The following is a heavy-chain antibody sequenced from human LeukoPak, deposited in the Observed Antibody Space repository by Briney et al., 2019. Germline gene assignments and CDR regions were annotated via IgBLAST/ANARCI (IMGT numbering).Heavy chain of an antibody. CDR2: FYGDGNT. CDR1: GLTVSSND. J-gene: IGHJ4*02. Sequence: QSGGSLRLSCAASGLTVSSNDLTGVRHTPGKGREWVAIFYGDGNTNYADSVKGRFTLSRDTSRNTLYLQMNSLRTEDTAVFYCARNGPGNGYFVSWGQGTLVTVSS. V-gene: IGHV3-66*01. D-gene: IGHD1-14*01. CDR3: ARNGPGNGYFVS.